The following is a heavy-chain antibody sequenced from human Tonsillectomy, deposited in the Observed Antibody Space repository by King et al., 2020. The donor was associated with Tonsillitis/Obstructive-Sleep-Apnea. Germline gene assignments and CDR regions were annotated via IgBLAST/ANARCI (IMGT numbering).Heavy chain of an antibody. J-gene: IGHJ4*02. D-gene: IGHD3-10*01. CDR1: GFTLSTYW. CDR2: IKQGGNEK. V-gene: IGHV3-7*03. CDR3: ASVGRKEVWSLDH. Sequence: VQLVESGGGLVQPGGSLRLSCAASGFTLSTYWMSWVRQAPGKGLEWVANIKQGGNEKYYVDSVKGRFTISRDNTKNSLYLQMNSLRAEDAAVYYCASVGRKEVWSLDHWGQGTLVTVSS.